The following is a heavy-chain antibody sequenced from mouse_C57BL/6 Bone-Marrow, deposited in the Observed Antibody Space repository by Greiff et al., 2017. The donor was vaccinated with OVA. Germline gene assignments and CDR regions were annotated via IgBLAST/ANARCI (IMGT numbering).Heavy chain of an antibody. CDR2: INPNNGGT. Sequence: EVQLQQSGPELVKPGASVKMSCKASGYTFNDYNMHWVKQSHGKSLEWIGYINPNNGGTSYNQKFKGKATLTVNKSSSTAYMELRSLTSEDSAVYYCAIGGYDSWFAYWGQGTLVTVSA. D-gene: IGHD2-2*01. V-gene: IGHV1-22*01. J-gene: IGHJ3*01. CDR1: GYTFNDYN. CDR3: AIGGYDSWFAY.